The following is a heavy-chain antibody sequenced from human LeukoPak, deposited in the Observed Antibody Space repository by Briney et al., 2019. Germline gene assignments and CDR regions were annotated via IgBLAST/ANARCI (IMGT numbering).Heavy chain of an antibody. J-gene: IGHJ4*02. V-gene: IGHV6-1*01. Sequence: SQTPSLTFAISGDSVSSNSAAWNWLRQSPSRGLEWLGRTYYRSKWYNDYAVSVKGRITISADTSKNQFSLQRNSVTPEDTAVYYCARSISGLGDWGQGTLVTVSS. CDR1: GDSVSSNSAA. CDR2: TYYRSKWYN. D-gene: IGHD3-16*01. CDR3: ARSISGLGD.